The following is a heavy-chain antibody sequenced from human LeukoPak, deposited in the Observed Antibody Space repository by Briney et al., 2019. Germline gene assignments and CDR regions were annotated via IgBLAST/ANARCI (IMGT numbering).Heavy chain of an antibody. J-gene: IGHJ6*02. D-gene: IGHD3-10*01. V-gene: IGHV3-7*01. CDR1: GCSFSSYW. CDR3: ARAGLGV. Sequence: PGGSLRLSCEASGCSFSSYWMSWVRQAPGKGLEWVANIKQDGSEKYYVDSVKGRFTISRDNAKNSLYLQMNSLRAEDTAVYYCARAGLGVWGQGTTVTVSS. CDR2: IKQDGSEK.